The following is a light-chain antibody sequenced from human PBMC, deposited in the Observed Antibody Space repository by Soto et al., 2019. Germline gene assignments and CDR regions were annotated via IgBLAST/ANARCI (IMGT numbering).Light chain of an antibody. J-gene: IGKJ2*01. V-gene: IGKV3-15*01. CDR1: QSISTK. Sequence: MTQSPATLSVSPGERATLSCRASQSISTKIAWYQQKPGQGPRLLIYDASTRATGIPVRFSGSGAGTEFTLTISSLQSEDLAVYYCQQYNHDWPPYTFGQGTKLEIK. CDR2: DAS. CDR3: QQYNHDWPPYT.